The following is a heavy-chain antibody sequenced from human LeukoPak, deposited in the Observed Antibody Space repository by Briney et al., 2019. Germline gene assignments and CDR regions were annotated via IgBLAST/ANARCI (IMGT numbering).Heavy chain of an antibody. CDR2: IIPILGKA. CDR1: GGTFSSYA. J-gene: IGHJ6*02. V-gene: IGHV1-69*04. CDR3: ARGSSKGLVVAFLNYYYYGMDV. D-gene: IGHD2-15*01. Sequence: ASVRVSCKASGGTFSSYAISWMRQAPGQGLEWMGRIIPILGKANYAQKLQGRVTMTTDTSTSTAYMELRSLRSDDTAVYYCARGSSKGLVVAFLNYYYYGMDVGGQGTRDTVPS.